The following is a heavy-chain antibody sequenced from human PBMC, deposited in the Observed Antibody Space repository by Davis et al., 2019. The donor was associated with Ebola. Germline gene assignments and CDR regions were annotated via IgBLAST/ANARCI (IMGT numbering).Heavy chain of an antibody. V-gene: IGHV3-30*18. CDR1: GFTFSSYG. CDR2: ISYDGSNK. J-gene: IGHJ6*02. D-gene: IGHD2-15*01. CDR3: AKGLGYCSGGSCFLYYYYGMDV. Sequence: GGSLRLSCAASGFTFSSYGMHWVRQAPGKGLEWVAVISYDGSNKYYADSVKGRFTISRDNSKNTLYMQMNSLRAEDTAVYYCAKGLGYCSGGSCFLYYYYGMDVWGQGTTVTVSS.